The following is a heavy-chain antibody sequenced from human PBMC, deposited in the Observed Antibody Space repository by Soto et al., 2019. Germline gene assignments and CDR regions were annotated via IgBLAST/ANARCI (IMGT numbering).Heavy chain of an antibody. V-gene: IGHV1-69*13. CDR1: GGAFSSYA. J-gene: IGHJ4*02. CDR3: ARDRNTYYYDSSGHRLARGFDY. CDR2: IIPIFGTA. Sequence: ASVKVSCKASGGAFSSYAISWVRQAPGQGLEWIGGIIPIFGTANYAQKFQGRVTITADESTSTAYMELSSLRSEDTAVYYCARDRNTYYYDSSGHRLARGFDYWGQGTMVTGSS. D-gene: IGHD3-22*01.